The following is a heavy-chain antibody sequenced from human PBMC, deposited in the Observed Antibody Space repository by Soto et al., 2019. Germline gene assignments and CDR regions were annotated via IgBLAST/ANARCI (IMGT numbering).Heavy chain of an antibody. V-gene: IGHV4-59*01. CDR3: AKVVSGGHLYY. Sequence: PSETLSLTCTVSGVSINNYYWTWIRQPPGKRLEWIGAIYYTGSTTYNPSLRSRVTFSVDTSKNQFSLSLTSVTAADTAVYFCAKVVSGGHLYYWGQGTLVTVSS. J-gene: IGHJ4*02. CDR2: IYYTGST. CDR1: GVSINNYY. D-gene: IGHD6-25*01.